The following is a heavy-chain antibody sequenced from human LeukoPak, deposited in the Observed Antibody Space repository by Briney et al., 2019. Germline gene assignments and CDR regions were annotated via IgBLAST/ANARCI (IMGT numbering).Heavy chain of an antibody. CDR3: AREGRTIFGVVIPYFDY. V-gene: IGHV3-53*01. CDR2: IYSGGST. D-gene: IGHD3-3*01. J-gene: IGHJ4*02. Sequence: PAGGSLRLSCAASGFTVSSNYMSWVRQAPGKGLEWVSVIYSGGSTYYADSVKGRFTISRDNSKNTLYLQMNSLRAEDTAVYYCAREGRTIFGVVIPYFDYWGQGTLVTVSS. CDR1: GFTVSSNY.